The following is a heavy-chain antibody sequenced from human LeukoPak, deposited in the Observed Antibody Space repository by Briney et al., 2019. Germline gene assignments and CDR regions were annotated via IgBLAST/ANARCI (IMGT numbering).Heavy chain of an antibody. CDR1: GGSVSSYY. CDR2: INHSGST. CDR3: ARLDCSSTSGFLHY. D-gene: IGHD2-2*01. V-gene: IGHV4-34*01. J-gene: IGHJ4*02. Sequence: TPSETLSLACAVYGGSVSSYYWSWIRQPPGKGLEWIGEINHSGSTNYNPSLKSRVTISVDTSKNQFSLKLSSVTAADTAVYYCARLDCSSTSGFLHYWGQGTLVTVSS.